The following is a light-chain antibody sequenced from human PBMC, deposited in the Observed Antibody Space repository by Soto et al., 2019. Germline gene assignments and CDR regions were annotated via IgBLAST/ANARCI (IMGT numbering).Light chain of an antibody. J-gene: IGLJ1*01. CDR2: DVT. CDR1: SNDVGGYNF. Sequence: QSALTQPRSVSGSPGQSVTISCTGTSNDVGGYNFVSWYQQHPGKAPKLMIYDVTKRPSGVPDRFSGSKSGNTASLTISGLQAEDEADYYCCSYVGSPHVFGTGTKLTVL. V-gene: IGLV2-11*01. CDR3: CSYVGSPHV.